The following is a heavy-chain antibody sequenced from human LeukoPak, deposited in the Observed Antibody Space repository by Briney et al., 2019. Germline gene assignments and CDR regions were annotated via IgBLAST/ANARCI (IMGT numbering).Heavy chain of an antibody. D-gene: IGHD3-9*01. CDR2: IYTSGST. CDR3: ARLDYDILTGLSYFDY. CDR1: GGSISSYY. Sequence: PSETLSLTCTVSGGSISSYYWSWIRQPAGKGLEWIGRIYTSGSTNYNPSLKSRVTMSVDTSKNQFSLKLSSVTAADTAVYYCARLDYDILTGLSYFDYWGQGTLVTVSS. J-gene: IGHJ4*02. V-gene: IGHV4-4*07.